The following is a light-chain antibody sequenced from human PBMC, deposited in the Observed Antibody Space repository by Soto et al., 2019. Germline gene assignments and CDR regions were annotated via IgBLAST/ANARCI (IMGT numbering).Light chain of an antibody. Sequence: QSALTQPRSVSGSPGQSVTISCTGTSSDVGGYNYVSWYQHHPGKVPKLMIYDVTKRPSGVPDRFSGSKSGNTASLTISGLQAEDEADYYCCSYAGSYTVIFGGGTKVTVL. CDR1: SSDVGGYNY. CDR3: CSYAGSYTVI. J-gene: IGLJ2*01. CDR2: DVT. V-gene: IGLV2-11*01.